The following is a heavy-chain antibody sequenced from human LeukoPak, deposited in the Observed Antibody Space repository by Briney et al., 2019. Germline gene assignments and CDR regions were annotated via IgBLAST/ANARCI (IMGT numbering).Heavy chain of an antibody. J-gene: IGHJ3*02. CDR3: AKVRGTYSGYDSGAFDI. CDR1: GFTFSSYE. D-gene: IGHD5-12*01. Sequence: GGSLRLSCAASGFTFSSYEMNWVRQAPGKGLEWVSYISSSGSTIYYADSVKGRFTISRDNAKNSLYLQMNSLRAEDTAVYYCAKVRGTYSGYDSGAFDIWGQGTMVTVSS. CDR2: ISSSGSTI. V-gene: IGHV3-48*03.